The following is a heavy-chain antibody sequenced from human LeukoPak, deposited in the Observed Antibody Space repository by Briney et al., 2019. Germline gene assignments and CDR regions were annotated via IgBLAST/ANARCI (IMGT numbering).Heavy chain of an antibody. CDR1: GFTFSSYW. CDR3: ARWYSSGWFDP. Sequence: GGSLRLSCAASGFTFSSYWMSWVRQAPGKGLEWVANIKKDGSEKYYVDSVKGRFTISRDNAKSSLYLQMNSLRAEDTAVYYCARWYSSGWFDPWGQGTLVTVSS. J-gene: IGHJ5*02. D-gene: IGHD6-19*01. V-gene: IGHV3-7*01. CDR2: IKKDGSEK.